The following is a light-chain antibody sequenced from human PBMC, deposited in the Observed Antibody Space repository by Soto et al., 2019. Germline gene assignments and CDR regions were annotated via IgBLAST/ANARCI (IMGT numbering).Light chain of an antibody. V-gene: IGLV2-14*01. J-gene: IGLJ3*02. Sequence: QSALTQPASVSGSPGQSITISCTGTDFRNYNSVSWYQQHPGKAPKLMICDVSNRPPGVSHRFAGSKSGNTASLTISGLQTEDEAVYYCGSYTGTSTLVFGGGTKLIVL. CDR1: DFRNYNS. CDR3: GSYTGTSTLV. CDR2: DVS.